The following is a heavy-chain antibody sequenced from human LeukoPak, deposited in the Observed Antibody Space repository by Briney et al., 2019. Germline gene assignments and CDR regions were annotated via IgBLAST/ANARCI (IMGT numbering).Heavy chain of an antibody. V-gene: IGHV4-59*01. CDR3: ARVFGYCSGGSCDNYFDY. D-gene: IGHD2-15*01. Sequence: PSETLSLTCTVSGGSISGYYWSWIRQPPGKGLEWIGYIYYSGSTNYNPSLKSRVTISVDTSKNQFSLKLSSVTAADTAVYYCARVFGYCSGGSCDNYFDYWGQGTLVTVSS. CDR1: GGSISGYY. J-gene: IGHJ4*02. CDR2: IYYSGST.